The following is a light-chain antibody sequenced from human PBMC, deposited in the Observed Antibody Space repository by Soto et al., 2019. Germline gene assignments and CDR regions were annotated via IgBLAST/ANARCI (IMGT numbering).Light chain of an antibody. J-gene: IGKJ1*01. CDR1: QSVDRW. CDR3: QQYTTLVT. V-gene: IGKV1-5*03. Sequence: DIQMTQSPSTLSASVGDRVTITCRASQSVDRWLAWYQQRPGKAPKALIYKASNLDSGVPSRFSGSGSGTEFTLTITSLQPGDIATYYCQQYTTLVTFGQGTMVEMK. CDR2: KAS.